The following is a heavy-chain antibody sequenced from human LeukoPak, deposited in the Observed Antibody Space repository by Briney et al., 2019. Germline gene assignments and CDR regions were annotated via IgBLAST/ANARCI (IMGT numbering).Heavy chain of an antibody. CDR1: GFTFSIYA. D-gene: IGHD3-22*01. V-gene: IGHV3-23*01. CDR2: ISGSGGST. CDR3: AKDSSSGYSLNYMDV. Sequence: GGSLRLSCAASGFTFSIYAMSWVRQAPGKGLEWVSAISGSGGSTYYADSVKGRFTISRDNSKNTLYLQMNSLRAEDTAVYYCAKDSSSGYSLNYMDVWGKGTTVTVSS. J-gene: IGHJ6*03.